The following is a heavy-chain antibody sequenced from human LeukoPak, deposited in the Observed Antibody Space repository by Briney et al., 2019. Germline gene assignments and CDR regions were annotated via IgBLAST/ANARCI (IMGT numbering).Heavy chain of an antibody. J-gene: IGHJ4*02. CDR2: IYPGDSDT. CDR1: GYSFTSYW. V-gene: IGHV5-51*01. D-gene: IGHD5-18*01. Sequence: KHGESLKISCKDSGYSFTSYWIGWVRQMPGKGLEWMGIIYPGDSDTRYSPSFQGQVTISADKSINTAYLQWSSLKASDTAIYYCAGRGEAMDPFDYWGQGTLVTVSS. CDR3: AGRGEAMDPFDY.